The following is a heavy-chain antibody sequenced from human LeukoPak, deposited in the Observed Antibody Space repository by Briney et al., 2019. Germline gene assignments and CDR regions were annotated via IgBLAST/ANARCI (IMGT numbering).Heavy chain of an antibody. CDR2: ISWNSGSI. Sequence: GRSLRLSCAASGFTFDDYAMHWVRHAPGKGLEWVSGISWNSGSIGYADSVKGRFTISRDNAKNSLYLQMNSLRDEDMALYYCAKSAVAGTGGYFDYWGQGTLVTVSS. V-gene: IGHV3-9*03. CDR3: AKSAVAGTGGYFDY. J-gene: IGHJ4*02. D-gene: IGHD6-19*01. CDR1: GFTFDDYA.